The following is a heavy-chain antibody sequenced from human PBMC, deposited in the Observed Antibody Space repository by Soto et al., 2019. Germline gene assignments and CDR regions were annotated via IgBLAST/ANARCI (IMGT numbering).Heavy chain of an antibody. J-gene: IGHJ4*02. CDR2: IKSKTDGGAT. CDR1: GFTFSKAW. V-gene: IGHV3-15*05. D-gene: IGHD3-22*01. CDR3: TTERRYYYDSGGY. Sequence: DVHLEESGGGLVKPGGSLRLSCAASGFTFSKAWMSWVRQAPGKGLEWVGHIKSKTDGGATDYAAPVRGRFTISRDDSKNTLYLQMNSLKTEDTGVYYGTTERRYYYDSGGYWGQGTLVTVSS.